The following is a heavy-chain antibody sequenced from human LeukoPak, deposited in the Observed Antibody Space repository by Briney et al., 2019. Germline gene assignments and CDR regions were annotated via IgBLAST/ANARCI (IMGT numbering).Heavy chain of an antibody. D-gene: IGHD6-19*01. Sequence: GGSLRLSSATSGFIFSNYAVNWVRQAPGKGLEWVSIISGSGDTTYYADSVKGRFTISRDNSKNTLFLQMNSLRGEDTAMYYCARVQGGGYRTADYWGQGTLVTVSS. CDR1: GFIFSNYA. CDR2: ISGSGDTT. V-gene: IGHV3-23*01. CDR3: ARVQGGGYRTADY. J-gene: IGHJ4*02.